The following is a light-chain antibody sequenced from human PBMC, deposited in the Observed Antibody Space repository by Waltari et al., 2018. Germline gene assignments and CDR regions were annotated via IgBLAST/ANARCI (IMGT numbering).Light chain of an antibody. CDR2: DAS. V-gene: IGKV3-11*01. CDR3: QQRTIWSGT. CDR1: QCMSTY. J-gene: IGKJ1*01. Sequence: LVVTQTPVTLSLSPGERATLSCRASQCMSTYLAWYQQTPGQAPRLLIYDASNRATGIPARFSGSGSGTDFTLTISSLEPEDFAVYYCQQRTIWSGTFGQGTKVEIK.